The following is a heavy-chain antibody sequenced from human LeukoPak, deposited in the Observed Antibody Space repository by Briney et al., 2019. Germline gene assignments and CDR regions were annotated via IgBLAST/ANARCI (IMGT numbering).Heavy chain of an antibody. CDR3: VRVGRDGYTFGY. Sequence: GESLRISCKGSGYSFTSYWISWVRQMPGKGLEWMGRIDPSDSYTTYSPSFQGHVTISADKSLSTAYLQWSSLKASDTAMYHCVRVGRDGYTFGYWGQGTLVTVSS. CDR2: IDPSDSYT. D-gene: IGHD5-24*01. CDR1: GYSFTSYW. J-gene: IGHJ4*02. V-gene: IGHV5-10-1*01.